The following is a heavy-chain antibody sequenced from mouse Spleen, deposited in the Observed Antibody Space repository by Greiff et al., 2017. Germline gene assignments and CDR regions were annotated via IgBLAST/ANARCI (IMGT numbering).Heavy chain of an antibody. CDR3: ARYGTTVVAKYFDV. CDR1: GDSITSGY. Sequence: EVMLVESGPSLVKPSQTLSLTCSVTGDSITSGYWNWIRKFPGNKLEYMGYISYSGSTYYNPSLKSRISITRDTSKNQYYLQLNPVTTEDTATYYCARYGTTVVAKYFDVWGAGTTVTVSS. J-gene: IGHJ1*01. V-gene: IGHV3-8*02. D-gene: IGHD1-1*01. CDR2: ISYSGST.